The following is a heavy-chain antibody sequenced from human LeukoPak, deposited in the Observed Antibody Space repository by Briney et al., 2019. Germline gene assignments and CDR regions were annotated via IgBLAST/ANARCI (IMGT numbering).Heavy chain of an antibody. V-gene: IGHV1-18*04. CDR1: GYTFTDYY. Sequence: ASVKVSCKVSGYTFTDYYMHWVQQAPGKGLEWMGWISAYNGNTNYAQKLQGRVTMTTDTSTSTAYMELRSLRSDDTAVYYCAGGPDIVATIGDYWGQGTLVTVSS. J-gene: IGHJ4*02. CDR2: ISAYNGNT. CDR3: AGGPDIVATIGDY. D-gene: IGHD5-12*01.